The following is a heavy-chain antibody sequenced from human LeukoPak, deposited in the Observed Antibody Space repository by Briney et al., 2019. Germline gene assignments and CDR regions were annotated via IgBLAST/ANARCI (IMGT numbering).Heavy chain of an antibody. CDR1: GGTFSSYA. J-gene: IGHJ5*02. CDR2: IIPIFGTA. D-gene: IGHD2-2*01. CDR3: ARYGGPYCSSTSCRNWFDP. V-gene: IGHV1-69*05. Sequence: SVKVSCKASGGTFSSYAISWVRQAPGQGLEWMGGIIPIFGTANYAQKFQGRVTITTDESTSTAYMELSSLRSEDTAVYYCARYGGPYCSSTSCRNWFDPWGQGTLVTVSS.